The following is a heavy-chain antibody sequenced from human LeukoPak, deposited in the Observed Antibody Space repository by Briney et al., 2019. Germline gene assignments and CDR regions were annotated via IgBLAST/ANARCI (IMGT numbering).Heavy chain of an antibody. CDR1: GYTFTTFG. J-gene: IGHJ4*02. D-gene: IGHD2-2*01. V-gene: IGHV1-18*01. CDR3: ARQAACSSIRCPIDY. Sequence: ASVKVSCKASGYTFTTFGISWVRQAPGQGFEWMGWSSAYNGDTNYAQKFQDRVTMTTDTSTSTAYMELRSLRSDDAAVYYCARQAACSSIRCPIDYWGQGTLVAVSS. CDR2: SSAYNGDT.